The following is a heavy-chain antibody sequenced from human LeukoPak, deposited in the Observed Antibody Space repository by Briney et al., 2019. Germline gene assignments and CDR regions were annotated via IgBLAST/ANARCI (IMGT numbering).Heavy chain of an antibody. CDR3: AKKTGVAGWYSDY. CDR2: INDSGGNT. CDR1: GFTFSSYP. D-gene: IGHD6-19*01. J-gene: IGHJ4*02. V-gene: IGHV3-23*01. Sequence: GGSLRLSCAVSGFTFSSYPMSWVRQAPGKGLEWVSSINDSGGNTYNADSVKGRFTISRDNSKNTLYLQMNSLIAEDSAVYYCAKKTGVAGWYSDYWGQGTLVAVSS.